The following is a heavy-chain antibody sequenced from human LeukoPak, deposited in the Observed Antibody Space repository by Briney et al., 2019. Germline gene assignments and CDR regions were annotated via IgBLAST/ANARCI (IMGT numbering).Heavy chain of an antibody. CDR1: GGSVSSYW. CDR2: INQDGSDK. V-gene: IGHV3-7*01. J-gene: IGHJ4*02. CDR3: VGGDY. Sequence: ETLSLTCAVHGGSVSSYWWTWIRQPPGKGLECVANINQDGSDKYYVDSVKGRFTISRDNTKNSLYLQMNSLRAEDTAVYYCVGGDYWGQGTLVTVSS.